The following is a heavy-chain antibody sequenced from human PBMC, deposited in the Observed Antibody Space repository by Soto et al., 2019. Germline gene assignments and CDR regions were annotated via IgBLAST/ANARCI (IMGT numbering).Heavy chain of an antibody. CDR2: VNPSGGST. J-gene: IGHJ1*01. D-gene: IGHD2-15*01. V-gene: IGHV1-46*01. Sequence: ASVKVSCKASGYLFTAYSMHWVRLAPGQGLEWMGVVNPSGGSTKYAQSFQGRVTMTRDTSTTTIYMELSSLGSDDTAIYYCAREENCSGGTCYSEYFHRWGQGTLVTVSS. CDR1: GYLFTAYS. CDR3: AREENCSGGTCYSEYFHR.